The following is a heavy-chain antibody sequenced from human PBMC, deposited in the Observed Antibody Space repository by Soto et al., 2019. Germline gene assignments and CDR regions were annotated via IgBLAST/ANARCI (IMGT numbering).Heavy chain of an antibody. CDR2: IYYSGST. Sequence: PSETLSLTCPVSGCSISSGGYYLSWIRQPPGKGLEWIGYIYYSGSTYYNPSLKSRVTISVDTSKNQFSLKLSSVTAADTAVYYCARDLSFGVVFYGMDGWGQGTTVTVSS. V-gene: IGHV4-30-4*01. D-gene: IGHD3-3*01. CDR3: ARDLSFGVVFYGMDG. CDR1: GCSISSGGYY. J-gene: IGHJ6*02.